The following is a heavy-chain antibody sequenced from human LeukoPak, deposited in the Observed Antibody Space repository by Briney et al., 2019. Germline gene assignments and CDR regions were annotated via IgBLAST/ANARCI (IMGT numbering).Heavy chain of an antibody. J-gene: IGHJ4*02. CDR2: MYTSGTT. CDR1: GGSINSYY. D-gene: IGHD2-15*01. V-gene: IGHV4-4*07. Sequence: PSETLSLTCTVSGGSINSYYWSWIRQPAGKGLEWIGRMYTSGTTNYNPSLKSRVTMSVDTSKNQFSLKLTSVTAADTAVYYCARDDSYYSAYDYWGQGTLVTVSS. CDR3: ARDDSYYSAYDY.